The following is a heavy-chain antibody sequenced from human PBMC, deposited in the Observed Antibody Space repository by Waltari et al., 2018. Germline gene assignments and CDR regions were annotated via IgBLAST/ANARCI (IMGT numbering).Heavy chain of an antibody. V-gene: IGHV3-7*01. CDR2: IKQDGSEK. J-gene: IGHJ4*02. CDR1: GLTFSNYL. CDR3: ARGRATNDY. Sequence: EVQLVEAGGGLVQPGGALRRSCAAPGLTFSNYLMTWVRQAPGTGLEWVANIKQDGSEKYYVDSVKGRFTISRDNAKNSLYLQMNSLRAEDTAVYYCARGRATNDYWGQGTLVTVSS.